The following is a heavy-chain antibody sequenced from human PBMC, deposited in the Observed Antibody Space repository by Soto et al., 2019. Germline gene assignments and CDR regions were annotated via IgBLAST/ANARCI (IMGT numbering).Heavy chain of an antibody. J-gene: IGHJ6*02. D-gene: IGHD2-2*01. Sequence: SETLSLTCAVSGGSISSYYWSWIRQPPGKGLEWIGYIYYSGSTNYNPSLKSRVTISVDTSKNQFSLKLSSVTAADTAVYYCARGRYQLLLGYYYYGMDVWGQGTTVTVSS. CDR1: GGSISSYY. V-gene: IGHV4-59*01. CDR3: ARGRYQLLLGYYYYGMDV. CDR2: IYYSGST.